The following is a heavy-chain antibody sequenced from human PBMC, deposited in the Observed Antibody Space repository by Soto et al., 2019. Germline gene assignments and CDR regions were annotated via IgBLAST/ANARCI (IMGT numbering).Heavy chain of an antibody. CDR3: ARSSDSSLQYIYYFDY. Sequence: SGPTLVNPTETLTPTCSVSDFSLNNARMGVSWIRQSPGKALVWLAHVFSNDEKSYSTSLRSRLTVSKDSSRGQVVLTVTNMDPADTATYFCARSSDSSLQYIYYFDYWGPGITVTVSS. CDR1: DFSLNNARMG. J-gene: IGHJ4*02. V-gene: IGHV2-26*01. CDR2: VFSNDEK. D-gene: IGHD6-19*01.